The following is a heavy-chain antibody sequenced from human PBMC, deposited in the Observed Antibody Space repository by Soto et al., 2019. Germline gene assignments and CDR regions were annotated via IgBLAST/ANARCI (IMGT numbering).Heavy chain of an antibody. J-gene: IGHJ6*02. CDR1: GYTFTSYY. CDR2: INPSGGST. D-gene: IGHD2-2*01. Sequence: ASVKVSCKASGYTFTSYYMHWVRQAPGQGREWMGIINPSGGSTSYAQKFQGRVTMTRDTSTSTVYMELGSLRSEDTAVYYCARDYRGDIVVVPAARPLYYYYYYGMDVWGQGTTVTVSS. V-gene: IGHV1-46*01. CDR3: ARDYRGDIVVVPAARPLYYYYYYGMDV.